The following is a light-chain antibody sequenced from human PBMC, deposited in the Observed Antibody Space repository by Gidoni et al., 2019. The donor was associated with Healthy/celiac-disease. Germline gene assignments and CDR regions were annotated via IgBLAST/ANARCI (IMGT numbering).Light chain of an antibody. CDR2: GAS. Sequence: EIVLTQSPGTLSLSPGERATLSCRASQSVSSSYLAWYQQKPGQAPRLLIDGASSRATGIPDRFSGSGSGTDFTLTISRLEPEDFAVYYCQQYGSSRGFTFXPXTKVDIK. CDR3: QQYGSSRGFT. V-gene: IGKV3-20*01. CDR1: QSVSSSY. J-gene: IGKJ3*01.